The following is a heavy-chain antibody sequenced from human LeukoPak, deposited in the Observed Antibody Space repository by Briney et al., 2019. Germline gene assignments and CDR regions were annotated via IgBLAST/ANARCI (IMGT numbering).Heavy chain of an antibody. CDR1: GFTFSSYG. D-gene: IGHD3-10*01. Sequence: GGSLRLSCAASGFTFSSYGMSWVRQAPGKGLEWVSSIISSSNIPTADSVKGQLTISRDHANSSLYLQMTSLRAEDPAVYSCGRVYTMVRRVISWFDPWGQGTLVTVSS. CDR3: GRVYTMVRRVISWFDP. V-gene: IGHV3-21*01. J-gene: IGHJ5*02. CDR2: IISSSNI.